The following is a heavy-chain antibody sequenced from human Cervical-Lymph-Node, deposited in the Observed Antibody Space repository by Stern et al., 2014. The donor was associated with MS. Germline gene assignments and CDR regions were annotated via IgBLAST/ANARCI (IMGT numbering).Heavy chain of an antibody. CDR1: GFTFSSYS. CDR3: ARVNEGFWYLDL. V-gene: IGHV3-21*01. Sequence: EVQLVESGGGLVKPGGSLRLSCAASGFTFSSYSMTWVRQAPGKGLEWVSSISSSGSFIYYADSVKGRFTISRDNAKNSLYLQMNSLRAEDTALYYCARVNEGFWYLDLWGRGTLVTASS. J-gene: IGHJ2*01. CDR2: ISSSGSFI.